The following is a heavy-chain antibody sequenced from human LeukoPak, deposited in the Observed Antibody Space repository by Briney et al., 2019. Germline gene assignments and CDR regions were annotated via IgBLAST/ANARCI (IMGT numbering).Heavy chain of an antibody. V-gene: IGHV1-8*01. CDR3: ASNPPNTGDFYY. J-gene: IGHJ4*02. CDR2: MSPNSGDT. CDR1: GYTFTNLD. Sequence: GASVRVSCKTSGYTFTNLDINWLRQAPGQGLEWMGWMSPNSGDTGYAQKFQGRVSMTRDIFKSTAYMELSSLRSEDTAIYYCASNPPNTGDFYYWGLGTLVTASS. D-gene: IGHD1-1*01.